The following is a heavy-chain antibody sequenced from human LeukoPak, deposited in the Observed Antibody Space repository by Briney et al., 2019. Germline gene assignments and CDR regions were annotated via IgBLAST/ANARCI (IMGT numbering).Heavy chain of an antibody. V-gene: IGHV3-74*01. J-gene: IGHJ4*02. Sequence: GGSLRLSCAASGFTFGRYWMCWVRQAPGKGLVWLSRINGDATSTNYADSVKGRFTISRDNANNTLYLEMNSLRAEDTAVYYCTRDLRGDGYNWNWGQGTLVTVPS. D-gene: IGHD5-24*01. CDR1: GFTFGRYW. CDR2: INGDATST. CDR3: TRDLRGDGYNWN.